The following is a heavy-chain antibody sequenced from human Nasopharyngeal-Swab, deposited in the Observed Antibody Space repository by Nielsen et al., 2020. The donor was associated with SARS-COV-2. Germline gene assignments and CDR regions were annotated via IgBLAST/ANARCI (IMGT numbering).Heavy chain of an antibody. CDR3: ARAIFRDDSSGVDY. J-gene: IGHJ4*02. Sequence: SETLSLTCAVYGGSFSGYYWSWIRQPPGKGLEWIGEINHSGSTNYNPSLKSRVTISVDTSKNQFSLKLSSVTAADTAVYYCARAIFRDDSSGVDYWGQGTLVTVSS. CDR2: INHSGST. D-gene: IGHD3-22*01. V-gene: IGHV4-34*01. CDR1: GGSFSGYY.